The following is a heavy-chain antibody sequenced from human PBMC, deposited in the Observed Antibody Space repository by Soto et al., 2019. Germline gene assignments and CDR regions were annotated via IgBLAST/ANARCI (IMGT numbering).Heavy chain of an antibody. Sequence: SETLSLTCTVSGGSMSSYYWHWMRQPPGKGLEWIGYIYYSGSTYYNPSLKSRVTISVDTSKNQFSLKLSSVTAADTAVYYCARVMSGCGGDCYSISSLPFDPWGQGTLVTVSS. D-gene: IGHD2-21*02. V-gene: IGHV4-59*08. CDR1: GGSMSSYY. J-gene: IGHJ5*02. CDR2: IYYSGST. CDR3: ARVMSGCGGDCYSISSLPFDP.